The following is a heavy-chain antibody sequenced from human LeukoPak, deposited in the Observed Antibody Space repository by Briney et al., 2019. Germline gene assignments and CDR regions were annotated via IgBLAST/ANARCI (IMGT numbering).Heavy chain of an antibody. V-gene: IGHV4-30-4*01. D-gene: IGHD3-16*01. J-gene: IGHJ4*02. CDR2: IYYSGST. Sequence: PSETLSLTYTVSGGSISSGDYYWSWIRQPPGKGLEWIGYIYYSGSTYYNPSLKSRVTISVDTSKNQFSLKLSSVTAADTAVYYCARGFGLPPTADYWGQGTLVTVSS. CDR1: GGSISSGDYY. CDR3: ARGFGLPPTADY.